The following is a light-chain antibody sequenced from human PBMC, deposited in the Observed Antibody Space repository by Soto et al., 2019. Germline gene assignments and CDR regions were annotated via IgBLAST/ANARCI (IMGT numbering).Light chain of an antibody. Sequence: IVLTQSPATLSFSPGERGTLFCRASQRVGGNLAWYQRKPGQAPRLIMYGASIRATGIPARFSGSGSGTDFTLTISRLEPEDFAVYYCQKYGRSPWTCGQGTKGDI. CDR1: QRVGGN. J-gene: IGKJ1*01. V-gene: IGKV3-20*01. CDR2: GAS. CDR3: QKYGRSPWT.